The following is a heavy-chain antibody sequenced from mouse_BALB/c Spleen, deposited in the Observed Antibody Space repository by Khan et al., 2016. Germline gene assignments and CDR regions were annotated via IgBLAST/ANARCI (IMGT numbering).Heavy chain of an antibody. J-gene: IGHJ4*01. CDR3: ARVRQAVDY. CDR1: GFTFSTYA. D-gene: IGHD2-14*01. V-gene: IGHV5-6-3*01. CDR2: INSNGGST. Sequence: EVELVESGGGLVQPGGSLKLSCAASGFTFSTYAMSWVRQTPDKRLELVATINSNGGSTYYPDNVKGRFTISRENAKNTLYLQMSSLKSEYTAMYYCARVRQAVDYWGQGTSVTVSS.